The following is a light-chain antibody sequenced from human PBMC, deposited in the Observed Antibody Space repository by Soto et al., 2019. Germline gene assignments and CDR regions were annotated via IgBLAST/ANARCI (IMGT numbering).Light chain of an antibody. CDR3: QAYDYSLTASV. V-gene: IGLV1-40*01. CDR2: GNR. Sequence: QSALTQPPSVSGAPGQRVTLSCTGNSSNLGAGYDVHWYQQLPGAAPKLVIFGNRNRPSGVPERFSGSKSGTSASLAITGLQAEEEADYYCQAYDYSLTASVFGGGTKLTVL. CDR1: SSNLGAGYD. J-gene: IGLJ3*02.